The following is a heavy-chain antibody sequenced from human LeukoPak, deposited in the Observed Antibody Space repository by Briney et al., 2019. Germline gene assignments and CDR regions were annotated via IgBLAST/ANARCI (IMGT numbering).Heavy chain of an antibody. J-gene: IGHJ4*02. CDR2: IVVGSGNT. D-gene: IGHD2-15*01. CDR3: ARRRRGVVAPYYFDY. CDR1: GFTFTSSA. Sequence: GTSVKVSCKASGFTFTSSAMQWVRQARGQRLEWIGWIVVGSGNTNYAQKFQERVTITRDMSTSTAYMELSSLRSEDTAVYYCARRRRGVVAPYYFDYWGQGTLVTVSS. V-gene: IGHV1-58*02.